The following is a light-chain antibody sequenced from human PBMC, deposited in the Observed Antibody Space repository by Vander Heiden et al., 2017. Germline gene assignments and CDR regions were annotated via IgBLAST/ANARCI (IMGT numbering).Light chain of an antibody. CDR2: KAS. J-gene: IGKJ1*01. Sequence: DIQMTHAPSTLSASAGDSVTITSRASQSISNWLAWYQQKPGKAPKLMIYKASSLESGVPSRFRGSGSGTEFTLTISSLQPDDFATYYCQQYNGYSRTFGQGTKVEIK. CDR3: QQYNGYSRT. V-gene: IGKV1-5*03. CDR1: QSISNW.